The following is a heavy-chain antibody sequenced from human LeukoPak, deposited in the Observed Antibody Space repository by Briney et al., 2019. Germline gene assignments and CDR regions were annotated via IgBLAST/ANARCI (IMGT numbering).Heavy chain of an antibody. CDR1: GGSISSSSYF. Sequence: PSETLSLTCSVSGGSISSSSYFWGWIRQPPGKGLEWIGNIYYSGSTSYTPSLRSRVTISVDTSKNQFSLKLTSVTAADTAVYYCARDPLGYNWGFVRWGQGTLVTVSS. D-gene: IGHD1-20*01. CDR2: IYYSGST. J-gene: IGHJ4*02. V-gene: IGHV4-39*02. CDR3: ARDPLGYNWGFVR.